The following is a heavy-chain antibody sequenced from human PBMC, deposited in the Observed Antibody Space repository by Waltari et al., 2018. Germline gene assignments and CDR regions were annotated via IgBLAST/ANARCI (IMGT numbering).Heavy chain of an antibody. V-gene: IGHV4-4*02. CDR3: ARGGDWQFDY. Sequence: QVQLYESGPGLVRPSETLSLTCGVSGDSISSDKWWTWGRQPPGKGLEWVGEIQRSESTNDNPSLRSRVTLSRDKSKNQFSLNLYSVTAADTAVYYCARGGDWQFDYWGRGIPVTVSS. CDR1: GDSISSDKW. J-gene: IGHJ4*02. D-gene: IGHD3-9*01. CDR2: IQRSEST.